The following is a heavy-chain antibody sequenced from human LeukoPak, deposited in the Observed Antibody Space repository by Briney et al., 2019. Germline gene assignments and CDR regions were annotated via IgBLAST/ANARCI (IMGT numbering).Heavy chain of an antibody. V-gene: IGHV3-33*01. CDR1: GFTFSTYG. Sequence: GRSLGLSCAASGFTFSTYGTHWGRQAPGKGLEWVAVIRSDGSSEYYADSVKGRFIISRDNSKNTLYLQMNSLRAEDTAVYYCARYCSGGTCYVGLIWGQGTLVTVSS. CDR2: IRSDGSSE. D-gene: IGHD2-15*01. CDR3: ARYCSGGTCYVGLI. J-gene: IGHJ4*02.